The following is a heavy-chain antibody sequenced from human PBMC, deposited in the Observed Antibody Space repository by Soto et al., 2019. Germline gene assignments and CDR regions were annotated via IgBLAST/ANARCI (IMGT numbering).Heavy chain of an antibody. V-gene: IGHV1-69*06. CDR3: ARGAGHYDILTGYPHAPFDY. Sequence: GXSVKVSCKASGGTFSSYAISWGRQAPVQGLEWMGGIIPIFGTANYAQKFQGRVTITADKSTSTAYMELSSLRSEDTAVYYCARGAGHYDILTGYPHAPFDYWGQGTLVTVSS. CDR2: IIPIFGTA. D-gene: IGHD3-9*01. CDR1: GGTFSSYA. J-gene: IGHJ4*02.